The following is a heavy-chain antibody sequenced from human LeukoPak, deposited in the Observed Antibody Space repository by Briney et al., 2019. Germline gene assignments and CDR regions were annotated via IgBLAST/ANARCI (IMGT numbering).Heavy chain of an antibody. J-gene: IGHJ3*02. Sequence: ASVKVSCKASGYTFTSYYMHWVRQAPGQGLGWMGIINPSGGSTSYAQKFQGRVTMTRDTSTSTVYMELSSLRSEDTAVYYCARYIAYCGGDCYPGAFDIWGQGTMVTVSS. CDR3: ARYIAYCGGDCYPGAFDI. V-gene: IGHV1-46*01. D-gene: IGHD2-21*02. CDR2: INPSGGST. CDR1: GYTFTSYY.